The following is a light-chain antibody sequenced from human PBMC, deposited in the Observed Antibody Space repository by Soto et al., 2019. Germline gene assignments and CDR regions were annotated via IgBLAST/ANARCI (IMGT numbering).Light chain of an antibody. CDR1: QNIDHH. CDR2: AAS. V-gene: IGKV1-39*01. Sequence: DIQMTQSPSSLSASVGDRVTITCRASQNIDHHLNWYQHKPGKAPRPLMDAASRMQSGVPSRFTGSGTGTEFTLTINSLQPEDFATSYCQQSYSNTWTFGQGTRV. J-gene: IGKJ1*01. CDR3: QQSYSNTWT.